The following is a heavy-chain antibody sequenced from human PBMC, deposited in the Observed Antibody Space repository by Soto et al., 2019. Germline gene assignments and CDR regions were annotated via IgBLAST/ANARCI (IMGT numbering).Heavy chain of an antibody. CDR2: ISSSGSTI. CDR1: GFTFSSYE. Sequence: EVQLAESGGGLVQPGGSLRLSCAVSGFTFSSYEMNWVRQAPGKGLEWISYISSSGSTIYYADSVKGRLTISRDNARNSLYLQMNSLRAEDTAVYYCARSPFLECNWAQGTLVTVSS. J-gene: IGHJ4*02. V-gene: IGHV3-48*03. D-gene: IGHD3-3*02. CDR3: ARSPFLECN.